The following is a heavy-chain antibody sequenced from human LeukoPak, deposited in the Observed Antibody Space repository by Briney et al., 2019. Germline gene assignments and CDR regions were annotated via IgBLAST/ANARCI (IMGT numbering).Heavy chain of an antibody. V-gene: IGHV3-21*01. J-gene: IGHJ4*02. D-gene: IGHD1-26*01. CDR2: ISSSSSYI. Sequence: GGSLRPSCAASGFTFSSYWMSWVRQAPGKGLEWVSSISSSSSYIYYADSVKGRFTISRDNAKNSLYLQMNSLRAEDTAVYYCARDRGYSGSYHGLDYWGQGTLVTVSS. CDR1: GFTFSSYW. CDR3: ARDRGYSGSYHGLDY.